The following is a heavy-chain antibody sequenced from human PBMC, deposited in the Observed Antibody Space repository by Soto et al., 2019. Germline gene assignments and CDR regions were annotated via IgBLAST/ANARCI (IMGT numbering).Heavy chain of an antibody. CDR1: GGSFSGYY. Sequence: SETLSLTCAVYGGSFSGYYWSWIRQPPGKGLEWIGEINHSGSTNYNPSLKSRVTISVDTSKNQFSLKLSSVTAADTAVYYCARDLYYDFWSGSPSYGMDVWGQGTTVTVSS. CDR3: ARDLYYDFWSGSPSYGMDV. V-gene: IGHV4-34*01. J-gene: IGHJ6*02. CDR2: INHSGST. D-gene: IGHD3-3*01.